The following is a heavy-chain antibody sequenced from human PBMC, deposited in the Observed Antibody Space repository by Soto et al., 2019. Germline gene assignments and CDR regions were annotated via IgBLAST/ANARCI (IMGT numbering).Heavy chain of an antibody. Sequence: SVKVSCKALGNTFTYRYLHWVRQAPGQALEWMGWITPFSGDVHYAQKFQERVTITRDRSINTAYMRMSGLRSEDTAMYFCASGGAGSGPFTWELPDHWGQGTLVTVSS. CDR2: ITPFSGDV. J-gene: IGHJ4*02. D-gene: IGHD1-26*01. CDR1: GNTFTYRY. V-gene: IGHV1-45*02. CDR3: ASGGAGSGPFTWELPDH.